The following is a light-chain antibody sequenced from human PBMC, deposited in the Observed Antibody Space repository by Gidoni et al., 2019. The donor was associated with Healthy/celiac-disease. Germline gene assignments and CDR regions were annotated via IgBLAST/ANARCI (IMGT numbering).Light chain of an antibody. CDR3: QQSYSTPPVT. J-gene: IGKJ4*01. CDR1: QSISSY. V-gene: IGKV1-39*01. CDR2: AAS. Sequence: DIQMTQSQSSLSASVGDRVTITCRASQSISSYLNWYQQKPGKAPKLLIYAASSWQSGVPSRFSGSGSGTDFTLTISSLQPEDFATYYCQQSYSTPPVTFGGGTKVEIK.